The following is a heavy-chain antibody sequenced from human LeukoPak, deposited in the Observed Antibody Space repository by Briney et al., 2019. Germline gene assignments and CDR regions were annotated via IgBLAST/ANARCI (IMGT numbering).Heavy chain of an antibody. V-gene: IGHV3-23*01. Sequence: GGSLRLSCAASGFTFSSYAMSWVRQAPGKGLEWVSVISGSGDSTYYADSVKGRFTISRDNSKNTLYLQMNSLRAEDTAVYYCARVNPPVVVIGGAFDIWGQGTMVTVSS. D-gene: IGHD3-22*01. J-gene: IGHJ3*02. CDR2: ISGSGDST. CDR1: GFTFSSYA. CDR3: ARVNPPVVVIGGAFDI.